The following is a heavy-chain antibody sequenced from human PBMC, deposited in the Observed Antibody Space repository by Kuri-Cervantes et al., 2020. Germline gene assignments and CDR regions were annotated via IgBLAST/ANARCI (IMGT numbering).Heavy chain of an antibody. CDR2: IYYSGST. J-gene: IGHJ6*03. CDR3: AREVGEQVQFLEWLYLNTYYMDV. V-gene: IGHV4-61*01. D-gene: IGHD3-3*01. CDR1: GGSVNSGSYY. Sequence: SETLSLTCSVSGGSVNSGSYYWSWIRQPPGEGLEWIGYIYYSGSTDYNPSLKSRVTISVDTSKNQFSLKLSSVTAADTAVYYCAREVGEQVQFLEWLYLNTYYMDVWGKGTTVTVSS.